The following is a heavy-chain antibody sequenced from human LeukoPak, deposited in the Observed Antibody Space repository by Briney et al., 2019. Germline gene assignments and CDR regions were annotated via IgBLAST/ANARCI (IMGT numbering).Heavy chain of an antibody. CDR1: GYSFTSYW. CDR3: ARQECSGGSCYYGMDV. CDR2: IYPGDSDT. Sequence: GESLKISCKGSGYSFTSYWIGWVRQMPGKGLEWMGIIYPGDSDTRYSPSFQGQVTISADKSISTAYLQWSSLKASDTAMYYCARQECSGGSCYYGMDVWGQGITVTVSS. J-gene: IGHJ6*02. V-gene: IGHV5-51*01. D-gene: IGHD2-15*01.